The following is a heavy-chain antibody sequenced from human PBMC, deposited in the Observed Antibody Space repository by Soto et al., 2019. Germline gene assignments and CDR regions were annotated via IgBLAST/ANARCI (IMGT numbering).Heavy chain of an antibody. Sequence: PSETLSLTCAVSGGSISSGGYSWSWIRQPPGKGLEWIGYIYYSGSTYYNPSLKSRVTISIDTSKNQFSLKLSSVTAADTAVYYCARMSAAGTYYYYYYGMDVWGQGTTVTVSS. CDR3: ARMSAAGTYYYYYYGMDV. CDR2: IYYSGST. J-gene: IGHJ6*02. D-gene: IGHD6-13*01. V-gene: IGHV4-30-2*02. CDR1: GGSISSGGYS.